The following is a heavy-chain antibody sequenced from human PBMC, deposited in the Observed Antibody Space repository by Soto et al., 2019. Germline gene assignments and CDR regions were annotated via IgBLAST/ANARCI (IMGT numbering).Heavy chain of an antibody. CDR1: GFTFSDHY. CDR3: ASGLTGATVYGY. V-gene: IGHV3-72*01. D-gene: IGHD1-20*01. Sequence: GGSLRLSCAASGFTFSDHYMDWVRQAPGKGLEWVGRTRDKAKSYTTDYAASVKGRFTISRDESKNSLFLQMNSLKTEDTAVYYCASGLTGATVYGYWGQGTLVTVSS. CDR2: TRDKAKSYTT. J-gene: IGHJ4*02.